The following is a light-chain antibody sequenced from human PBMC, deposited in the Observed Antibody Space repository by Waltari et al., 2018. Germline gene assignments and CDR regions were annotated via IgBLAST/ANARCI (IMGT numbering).Light chain of an antibody. Sequence: DIVMTQSPATLSVSPGERATLSCRASQSVSTYLAWYQQKPGQAPRLLIYEASNRATGIPARFSGSGSGTDFTLTINSLEPEDFGVYYCQQRSNWPQLTFGGGTKVEIK. V-gene: IGKV3-11*01. CDR3: QQRSNWPQLT. CDR2: EAS. CDR1: QSVSTY. J-gene: IGKJ4*01.